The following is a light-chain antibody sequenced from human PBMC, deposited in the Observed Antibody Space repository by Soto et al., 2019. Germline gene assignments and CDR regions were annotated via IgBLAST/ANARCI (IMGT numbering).Light chain of an antibody. J-gene: IGKJ2*01. CDR1: QSVSSN. V-gene: IGKV3-15*01. CDR2: GAS. CDR3: QQYNNWPPYT. Sequence: EIVMTQSPATLSVSPGERATLSCRASQSVSSNLAWYHQKPGQAPRLLLYGASTRATSITARLSGSGSGTEFTLTISSLQSEDFAVYYCQQYNNWPPYTFGQGTKLEIK.